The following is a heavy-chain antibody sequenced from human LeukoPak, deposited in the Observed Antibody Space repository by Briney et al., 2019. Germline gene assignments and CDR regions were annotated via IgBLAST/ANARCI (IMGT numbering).Heavy chain of an antibody. CDR1: VFPFISSP. CDR2: ITCNGVTT. V-gene: IGHV3-23*01. J-gene: IGHJ4*02. Sequence: PGGSLILSCAASVFPFISSPRSGCRHTPGDELEGWSSITCNGVTTYYADSVKGRFTISRDNSKNILFMKMNSLGDEDSASYFCAKERRRVDTSMIRSYYFDSWGQGTPVTVSS. D-gene: IGHD3-16*01. CDR3: AKERRRVDTSMIRSYYFDS.